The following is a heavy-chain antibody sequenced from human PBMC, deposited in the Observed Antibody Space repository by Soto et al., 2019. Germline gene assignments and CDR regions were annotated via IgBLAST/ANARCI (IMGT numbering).Heavy chain of an antibody. V-gene: IGHV3-30*18. D-gene: IGHD6-19*01. CDR3: AKGGRQWLVTSDFNY. CDR1: GFTFSDYA. Sequence: VQLVESGGGVVQPGRSLRLSCAASGFTFSDYAMHWVRQAPGKGLECVAVVSHDGRNTHYADSVKGRFTISRDSSKNTVAREMTSLRAEDTAVYYCAKGGRQWLVTSDFNYWGQGALVTVSS. J-gene: IGHJ4*02. CDR2: VSHDGRNT.